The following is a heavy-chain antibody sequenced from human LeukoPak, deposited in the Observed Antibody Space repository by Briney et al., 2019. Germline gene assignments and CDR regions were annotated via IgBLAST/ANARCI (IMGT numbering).Heavy chain of an antibody. V-gene: IGHV1-24*01. J-gene: IGHJ4*02. CDR2: FDTEDGET. CDR3: ATREWELRGFDY. D-gene: IGHD1-26*01. Sequence: GASVKVSCKVSGYTLTELSMHWVRQAPGKGLEWMGGFDTEDGETIYAQKFQGRVTMTEDTSTDTAYMELSSLRSEDTAVYYCATREWELRGFDYWGQGTLVTVSS. CDR1: GYTLTELS.